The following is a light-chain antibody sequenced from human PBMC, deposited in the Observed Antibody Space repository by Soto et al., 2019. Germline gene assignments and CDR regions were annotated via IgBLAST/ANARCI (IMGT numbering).Light chain of an antibody. CDR3: LQDYNYPLT. J-gene: IGKJ4*01. Sequence: AIQMTQSPSSLSASVGDRVSITCRASQGIRNNLGWYQQKPGKAPKLLIYAASSLQSGVPSRFSGRGSGTDFTLTISSLKPEDFATYYCLQDYNYPLTFGGGTKVEIK. V-gene: IGKV1-6*01. CDR2: AAS. CDR1: QGIRNN.